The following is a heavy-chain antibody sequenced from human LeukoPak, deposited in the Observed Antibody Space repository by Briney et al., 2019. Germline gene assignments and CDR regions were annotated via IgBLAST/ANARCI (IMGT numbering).Heavy chain of an antibody. D-gene: IGHD3-16*02. J-gene: IGHJ4*02. CDR2: ISSSGSTI. CDR1: GFTFSDYY. Sequence: GGSLRLSCAASGFTFSDYYMSWIRQAPGKGLEWVSYISSSGSTIYYADSVKGRFTISRDNAKNSLYLRMNSLRAEDTAVYYCAREMGYVWGSYRYFDYWGQGTLVTVSS. CDR3: AREMGYVWGSYRYFDY. V-gene: IGHV3-11*01.